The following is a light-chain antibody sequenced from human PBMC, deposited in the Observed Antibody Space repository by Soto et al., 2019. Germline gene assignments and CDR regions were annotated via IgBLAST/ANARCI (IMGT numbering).Light chain of an antibody. V-gene: IGKV1-39*01. Sequence: GERVTITCRASQTLSSYLNWYQQKPGKAPKLLIYSASTLQSGVPSRFSGSESGTDFTLTISSLQPENSAXXYCQHSXSTPITFCQGTPXXIK. CDR1: QTLSSY. J-gene: IGKJ5*01. CDR2: SAS. CDR3: QHSXSTPIT.